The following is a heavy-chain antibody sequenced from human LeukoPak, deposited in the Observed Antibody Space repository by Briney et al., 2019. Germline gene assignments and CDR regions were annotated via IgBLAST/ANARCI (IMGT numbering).Heavy chain of an antibody. V-gene: IGHV4-61*01. CDR3: ARGVTIFGVVTGSLYYYYMDV. CDR1: GGSISSGSYY. J-gene: IGHJ6*03. Sequence: PSETLSLTCTVSGGSISSGSYYWSWIRQPPGKGLEWIGYIYYSGSTNYNPSLKSRVTISVDTSKNQFSLKLSSVTAADTAVYYCARGVTIFGVVTGSLYYYYMDVWGKGTTVTVSS. D-gene: IGHD3-3*01. CDR2: IYYSGST.